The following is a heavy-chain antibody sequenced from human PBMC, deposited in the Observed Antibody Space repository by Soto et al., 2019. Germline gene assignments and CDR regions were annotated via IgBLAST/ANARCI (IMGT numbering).Heavy chain of an antibody. J-gene: IGHJ6*03. CDR1: GFTFSSYA. CDR3: AKEVQHDYGDSIYYYYYYMDV. V-gene: IGHV3-23*01. Sequence: GGSLRLSCAASGFTFSSYAMSWVRQAPGKGLEWVSAISGSGGSTYYADSVKGRFTISRDNSKNTLYLQMNSLRAEDTAVYYCAKEVQHDYGDSIYYYYYYMDVWGKGTTVTVSS. D-gene: IGHD4-17*01. CDR2: ISGSGGST.